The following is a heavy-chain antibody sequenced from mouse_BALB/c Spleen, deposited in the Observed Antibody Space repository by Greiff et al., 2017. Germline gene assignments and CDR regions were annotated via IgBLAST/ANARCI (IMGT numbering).Heavy chain of an antibody. CDR3: ARRTVDD. CDR2: ISSGGSYT. CDR1: GFTFSSYG. D-gene: IGHD1-1*01. V-gene: IGHV5-6*01. J-gene: IGHJ2*01. Sequence: EVQVVESGGDLVKPGGSLKLSCAASGFTFSSYGMSWVRQTPDKRLEWVATISSGGSYTYYPDSVKGRFTISRDNAKNTLYLQMSSLKSEDTAMYYCARRTVDDWGQGTTLTVSS.